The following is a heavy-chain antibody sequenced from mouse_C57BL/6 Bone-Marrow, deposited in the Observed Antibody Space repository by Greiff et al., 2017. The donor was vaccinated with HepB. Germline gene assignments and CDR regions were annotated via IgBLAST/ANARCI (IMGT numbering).Heavy chain of an antibody. CDR1: GFSLTSYG. Sequence: VKLMESGPGLVQPSQRLSITCTVSGFSLTSYGVHWVRQSPGKGLEWLGVIWRGGSTDYNAAFMSRLSITKDNSKSQVFFKMNSLQADDTAIYYCAKNKGDWDSDWYFDVWGTGTTVTVSS. J-gene: IGHJ1*03. CDR2: IWRGGST. CDR3: AKNKGDWDSDWYFDV. V-gene: IGHV2-5*01. D-gene: IGHD4-1*01.